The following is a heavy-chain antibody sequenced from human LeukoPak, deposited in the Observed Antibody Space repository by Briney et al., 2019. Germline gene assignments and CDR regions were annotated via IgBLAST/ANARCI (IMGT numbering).Heavy chain of an antibody. CDR3: ARWGLENGYHSNDGFDI. D-gene: IGHD3-22*01. Sequence: PSETLSLTCTVSGGSISGYYWSWIRQPPGKGLGWIRYIFYIGSTKYNPSLRSRVTMSVDTSRNQFSLKLSSVTAADTAVYYCARWGLENGYHSNDGFDIWGQGTMVTVSS. CDR2: IFYIGST. J-gene: IGHJ3*02. CDR1: GGSISGYY. V-gene: IGHV4-59*01.